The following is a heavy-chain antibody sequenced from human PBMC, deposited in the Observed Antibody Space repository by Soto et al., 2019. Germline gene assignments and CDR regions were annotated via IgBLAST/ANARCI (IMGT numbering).Heavy chain of an antibody. D-gene: IGHD4-17*01. V-gene: IGHV1-24*01. CDR1: GYTLTELS. Sequence: ASVKVSCKVSGYTLTELSMHWVRQAPGKGLEWMGGFDPEDGETIYAQKFQGRVTMTEDTSTDTAYMELSSLRSDDTAVYYCASWAGQNRDFGGPFDYWGQGTRVTVSS. CDR3: ASWAGQNRDFGGPFDY. J-gene: IGHJ4*02. CDR2: FDPEDGET.